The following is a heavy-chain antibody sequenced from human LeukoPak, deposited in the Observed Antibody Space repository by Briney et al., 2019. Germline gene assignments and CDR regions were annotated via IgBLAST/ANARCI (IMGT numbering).Heavy chain of an antibody. J-gene: IGHJ4*02. D-gene: IGHD3-22*01. CDR2: IYTSGST. CDR1: GGSISSGSYY. CDR3: ATGPHYYDSSANYFDY. Sequence: KPSETLSLTCTVSGGSISSGSYYWSWIRQPAGKGLEWIGRIYTSGSTNYNPSLKSRVTISVDTSKNQFSLKLSSVTAADTAVYYCATGPHYYDSSANYFDYWGQGTLVTVSS. V-gene: IGHV4-61*02.